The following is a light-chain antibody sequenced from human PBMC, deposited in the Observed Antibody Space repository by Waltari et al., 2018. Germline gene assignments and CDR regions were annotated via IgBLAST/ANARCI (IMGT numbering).Light chain of an antibody. Sequence: EIVMTQSPATLSVSPGESATLSCRASPSVSSNLAWYQQEPGQAHRLLIYGASTRATGIPARFSGSGSGTEFTLTISSLQSEDFAVYYCQQYNNWPPYTFGQGTKLEIK. J-gene: IGKJ2*01. CDR2: GAS. CDR1: PSVSSN. V-gene: IGKV3-15*01. CDR3: QQYNNWPPYT.